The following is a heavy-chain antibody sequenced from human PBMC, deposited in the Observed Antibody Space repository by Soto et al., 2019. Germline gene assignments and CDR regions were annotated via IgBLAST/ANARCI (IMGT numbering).Heavy chain of an antibody. CDR1: GGSIISYY. CDR3: ARGRGVRFLELDY. D-gene: IGHD3-3*01. J-gene: IGHJ4*01. CDR2: IYYSGST. V-gene: IGHV4-59*01. Sequence: PSETRSLTCTFSGGSIISYYWSRIRQPPGKGLEWIGYIYYSGSTNYNPSLKSRVTISVDTSKNQFSLKLSSVTAADTAVYYCARGRGVRFLELDYWGQGTLVTVSS.